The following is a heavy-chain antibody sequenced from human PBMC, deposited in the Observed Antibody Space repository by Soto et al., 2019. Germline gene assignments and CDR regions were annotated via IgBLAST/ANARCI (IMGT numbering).Heavy chain of an antibody. V-gene: IGHV3-23*01. Sequence: EVELLESGGGLGQPGGSLRLSCAASGFTFSSYAMSWVRQAPGKGLEWVSAISGSGGSTYYADSVKGRFTISRDNSKNTLYLQMNSLRAEDTAVYYCAKKIRFLEWLLFPNFDYWGQGTLVTVSS. J-gene: IGHJ4*02. D-gene: IGHD3-3*01. CDR1: GFTFSSYA. CDR2: ISGSGGST. CDR3: AKKIRFLEWLLFPNFDY.